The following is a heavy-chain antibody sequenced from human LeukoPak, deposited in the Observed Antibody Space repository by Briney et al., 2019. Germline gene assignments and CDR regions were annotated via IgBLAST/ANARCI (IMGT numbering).Heavy chain of an antibody. J-gene: IGHJ6*03. Sequence: GALRLSCAASGFTVSSNYMSWVRQAPGKGLEWVSVIYSGGSTYYADSVKGRFTISRDNSKNTLYLQMNSLRAEDTAVYYCARDSGYGSGYMDVWGKGTTVTVSS. CDR2: IYSGGST. V-gene: IGHV3-53*01. CDR1: GFTVSSNY. D-gene: IGHD3-10*01. CDR3: ARDSGYGSGYMDV.